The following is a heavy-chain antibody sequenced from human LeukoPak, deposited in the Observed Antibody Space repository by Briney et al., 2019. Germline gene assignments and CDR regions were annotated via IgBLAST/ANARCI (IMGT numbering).Heavy chain of an antibody. V-gene: IGHV3-7*01. Sequence: GGSLRLSCAASGFTFSTYWMSWVRQAPGKGLDWVANIKQDGTDKYYVDSVKGRFTISRDNAKNLLYLQMNSLRAEDTAVYYCAREKLDTRGYVDYWGQGTLVTVSS. CDR3: AREKLDTRGYVDY. J-gene: IGHJ4*02. D-gene: IGHD3-22*01. CDR1: GFTFSTYW. CDR2: IKQDGTDK.